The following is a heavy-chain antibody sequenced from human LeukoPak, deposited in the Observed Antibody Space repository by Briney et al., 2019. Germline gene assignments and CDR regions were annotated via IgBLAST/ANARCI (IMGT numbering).Heavy chain of an antibody. Sequence: SETLSLTCAVYGGSFSGYYWSWIRQPPGKGLEWIGEINHSGSTNYNPSLKSRVTISVDTSKNQFSLKLNSVTAADTAVYYCARQLGDRLLFDYWGQGTLVTVSS. CDR1: GGSFSGYY. CDR2: INHSGST. J-gene: IGHJ4*02. CDR3: ARQLGDRLLFDY. D-gene: IGHD2-21*01. V-gene: IGHV4-34*01.